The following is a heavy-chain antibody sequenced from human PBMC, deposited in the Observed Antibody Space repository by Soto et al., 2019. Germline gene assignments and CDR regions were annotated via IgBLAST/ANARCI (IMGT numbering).Heavy chain of an antibody. CDR2: IIPILGIA. D-gene: IGHD3-10*01. Sequence: QVQLVQSGAEVKKPGSSVKVSCKASGGTFSSYTISWVRQAPGQGLEWMGRIIPILGIANYAQKFQGRVTITADKSTSTAYMELSSLRSEDTDVYYCARDETYYYGSGSYYLDYWGQGTLVTVSS. CDR3: ARDETYYYGSGSYYLDY. CDR1: GGTFSSYT. V-gene: IGHV1-69*02. J-gene: IGHJ4*02.